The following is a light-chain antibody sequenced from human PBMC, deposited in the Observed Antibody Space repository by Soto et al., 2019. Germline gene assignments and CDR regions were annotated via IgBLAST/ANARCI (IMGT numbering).Light chain of an antibody. CDR2: GAS. Sequence: EIVLTQSPGTLSLSPGERDTHSCRASQIVSSSYLAWYQQKPGQAPRLLIYGASSRATGIPDRFSGSGSGTDFTLIISRLEPEDFAVYFCQQYGGSPLTFGGGTKVDIK. CDR3: QQYGGSPLT. CDR1: QIVSSSY. J-gene: IGKJ4*01. V-gene: IGKV3-20*01.